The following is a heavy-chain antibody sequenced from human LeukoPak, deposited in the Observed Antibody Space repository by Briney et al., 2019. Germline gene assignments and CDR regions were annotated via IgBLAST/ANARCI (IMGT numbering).Heavy chain of an antibody. Sequence: PSETLSLTCTVSGGSISSSSYYWGWIRQPPGKGLEWIGSIYYSGSTYYNPSLKSRVTISVDTSKNQFSLKVSSVTAADTAVYYCARVTHLTRNYCHYMDVWGKGTTVTVSS. CDR2: IYYSGST. D-gene: IGHD4-11*01. CDR3: ARVTHLTRNYCHYMDV. V-gene: IGHV4-39*07. J-gene: IGHJ6*03. CDR1: GGSISSSSYY.